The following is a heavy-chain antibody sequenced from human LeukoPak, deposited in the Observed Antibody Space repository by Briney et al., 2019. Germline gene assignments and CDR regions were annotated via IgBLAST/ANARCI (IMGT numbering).Heavy chain of an antibody. CDR1: GYTFTSHD. D-gene: IGHD2-15*01. J-gene: IGHJ3*02. CDR2: MDPKSANT. CDR3: ARLYGSGKYSAFDI. Sequence: ASVKVSCKASGYTFTSHDINWVRKATGQGLEWMGWMDPKSANTGYAQKFQGRLTMTRNTSISTAYMELSSLRSEDTAVYYCARLYGSGKYSAFDIWGQGTMVTVSS. V-gene: IGHV1-8*01.